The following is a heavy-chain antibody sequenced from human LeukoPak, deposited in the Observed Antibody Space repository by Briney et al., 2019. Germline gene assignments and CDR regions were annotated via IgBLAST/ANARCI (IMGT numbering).Heavy chain of an antibody. Sequence: GASVKVSCKASGYTSTNYCMHWVRQAPGQRLEWMGWINADNGNTKYSQKFQGRVTITRDTPASTAYMELSSLRSEDTAVYYCARGVSGSFDPWGQGTLVTVSS. CDR1: GYTSTNYC. J-gene: IGHJ5*02. D-gene: IGHD2-8*01. V-gene: IGHV1-3*01. CDR3: ARGVSGSFDP. CDR2: INADNGNT.